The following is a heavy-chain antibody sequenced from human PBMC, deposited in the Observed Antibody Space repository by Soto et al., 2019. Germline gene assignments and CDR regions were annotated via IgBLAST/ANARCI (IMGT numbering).Heavy chain of an antibody. V-gene: IGHV3-23*01. CDR3: AKIPGYSGSYYYYYGMDV. D-gene: IGHD1-26*01. Sequence: EVQLLESGGGLVQPGGSLRLSCAASGFTFSSYAMSWVRQAPGKGLEWVSAISGSGGSTYYADSVKGRSTISRDNSKNTLYLQMNSRRAEDTAVYYCAKIPGYSGSYYYYYGMDVWGQGTTVTVSS. CDR1: GFTFSSYA. J-gene: IGHJ6*02. CDR2: ISGSGGST.